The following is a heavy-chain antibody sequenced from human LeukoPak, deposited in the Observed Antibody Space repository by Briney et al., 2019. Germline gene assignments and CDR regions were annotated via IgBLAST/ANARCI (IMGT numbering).Heavy chain of an antibody. D-gene: IGHD6-13*01. CDR2: ISAYNGNT. V-gene: IGHV1-18*01. J-gene: IGHJ3*02. Sequence: ASVKVSCKASGYTFTSYGISWVRQAPGQGLEWMGWISAYNGNTNYAQKLQGRVTMTTDTSTSTAYTELRSLRSDDTAVYYCARDRSRIAAAGDAFDIWGQGTMVTVSS. CDR1: GYTFTSYG. CDR3: ARDRSRIAAAGDAFDI.